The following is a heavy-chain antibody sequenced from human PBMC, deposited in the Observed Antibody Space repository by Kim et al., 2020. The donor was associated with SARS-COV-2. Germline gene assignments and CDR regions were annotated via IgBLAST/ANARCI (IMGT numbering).Heavy chain of an antibody. D-gene: IGHD4-17*01. CDR2: LLPIFGTA. J-gene: IGHJ4*01. Sequence: SVKVSCKASGGTFSSYAISWVRQAPGQGLEWMGGLLPIFGTANYAQKFQGRVTITADESTSTAYMELSSMRSEDTAEYYCARDQTTVTTPYFDYWGQGTMVTVSS. CDR3: ARDQTTVTTPYFDY. CDR1: GGTFSSYA. V-gene: IGHV1-69*13.